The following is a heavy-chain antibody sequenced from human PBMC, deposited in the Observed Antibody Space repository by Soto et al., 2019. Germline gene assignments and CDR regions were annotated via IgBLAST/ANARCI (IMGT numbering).Heavy chain of an antibody. CDR3: ARGVKDGDYDMGWNYYYYYMDV. CDR2: IGTVGDT. CDR1: GFTFSSYD. J-gene: IGHJ6*03. D-gene: IGHD4-17*01. V-gene: IGHV3-13*01. Sequence: GGSLRLSCAASGFTFSSYDMHWVRQATGKGLEWVSAIGTVGDTYYPGSVKGRFTISRENAKNSLYLQMNSLRAGDTAVYYCARGVKDGDYDMGWNYYYYYMDVWGKGTTVTVSS.